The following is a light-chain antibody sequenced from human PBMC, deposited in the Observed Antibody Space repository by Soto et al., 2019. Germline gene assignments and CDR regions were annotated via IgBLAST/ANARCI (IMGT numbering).Light chain of an antibody. J-gene: IGLJ3*02. CDR1: SSDVGGYNY. CDR3: CSYAGTYTWV. V-gene: IGLV2-11*01. Sequence: QSVLTQPRSVSGSPGQSVTISCTGTSSDVGGYNYVPWYQQHPGKAPKLMIYDVSKRPSGVPDRFSGSKSGNTASLTISGLQAEDEADYYYCSYAGTYTWVFGGGTKVTVL. CDR2: DVS.